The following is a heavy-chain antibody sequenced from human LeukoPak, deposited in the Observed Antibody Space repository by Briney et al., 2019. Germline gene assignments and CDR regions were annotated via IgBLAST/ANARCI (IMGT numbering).Heavy chain of an antibody. CDR3: ARPYGSGWSGLEH. V-gene: IGHV3-7*01. CDR2: IKPDGSAQ. CDR1: GFTFSNYW. J-gene: IGHJ4*02. D-gene: IGHD6-19*01. Sequence: PGGSLRLSCAASGFTFSNYWMTWVRQAPGKGLEWVANIKPDGSAQYYADSVRGRFTISRDSAKNSVFPQMNSLRAEDTAVYHCARPYGSGWSGLEHWGRGTLVTVSS.